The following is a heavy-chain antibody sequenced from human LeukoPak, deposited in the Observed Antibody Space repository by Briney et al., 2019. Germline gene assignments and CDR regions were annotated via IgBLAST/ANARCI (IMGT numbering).Heavy chain of an antibody. D-gene: IGHD6-13*01. CDR2: IGGSGDST. J-gene: IGHJ4*02. V-gene: IGHV3-23*01. Sequence: PGGSLRLSCAASGFSFSNYAMNWVRQAPGKGLEWGSCIGGSGDSTYYSDSVRGRFTISRGNSKNTLYLQMNSLRAEDTAIYYCVKDKAYSSSWGYFDYWGQGTLVTVSS. CDR1: GFSFSNYA. CDR3: VKDKAYSSSWGYFDY.